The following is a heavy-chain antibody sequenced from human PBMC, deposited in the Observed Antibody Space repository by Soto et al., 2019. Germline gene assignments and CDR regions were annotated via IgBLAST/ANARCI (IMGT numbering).Heavy chain of an antibody. J-gene: IGHJ6*02. D-gene: IGHD4-4*01. CDR2: ISYDGSNK. V-gene: IGHV3-30*18. Sequence: LRLSCAASGFTFSSYGMHWVRQAPGKGLEWVAVISYDGSNKYYADSVKGRFTISRDNSKNTLYLQMNSLRAEDTAVYYCAKGTTVTPYYYYYGMDVWGQGTTVTVSS. CDR1: GFTFSSYG. CDR3: AKGTTVTPYYYYYGMDV.